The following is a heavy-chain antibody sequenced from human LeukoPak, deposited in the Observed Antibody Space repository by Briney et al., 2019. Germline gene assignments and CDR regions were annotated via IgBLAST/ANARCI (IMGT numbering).Heavy chain of an antibody. D-gene: IGHD6-13*01. Sequence: PSETLSLTCAVYGGSFSGYYWSWIRQPPGKGLEWIGEINHSGSTNYNPSLKSRVTISVDKSKNQFSLKLSSVTAADTAVYYCARDKGPSLHMKAAAEGWGQGTLVTVSS. CDR1: GGSFSGYY. CDR2: INHSGST. CDR3: ARDKGPSLHMKAAAEG. J-gene: IGHJ4*02. V-gene: IGHV4-34*01.